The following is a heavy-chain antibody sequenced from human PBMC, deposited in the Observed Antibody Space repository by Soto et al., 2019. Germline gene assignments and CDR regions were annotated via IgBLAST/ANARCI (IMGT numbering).Heavy chain of an antibody. CDR3: AKDRMGASGWFDP. CDR2: VSGNGGNT. D-gene: IGHD1-26*01. V-gene: IGHV3-23*01. J-gene: IGHJ5*02. CDR1: GFSFSSYT. Sequence: GGSLRLSCVASGFSFSSYTMNWVRQAPGKGLEWVSGVSGNGGNTYYADSVKGRFSISRDNSKNTLYLQLNSLRAEDTAIYYCAKDRMGASGWFDPWGQGTPITVSS.